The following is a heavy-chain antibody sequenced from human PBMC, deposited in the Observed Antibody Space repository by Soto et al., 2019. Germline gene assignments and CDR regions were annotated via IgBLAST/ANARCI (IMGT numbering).Heavy chain of an antibody. J-gene: IGHJ6*02. CDR3: AKDFRESSSDLYCYYYYGMDV. D-gene: IGHD6-13*01. Sequence: GSLRLSCAASGFTFSSYGMHWVRQAPGKGLEWVAVISYDGSNKYYADSVKGRFTISRDNSKNTLYLQMNSLRAEDTAVYYCAKDFRESSSDLYCYYYYGMDVWGQGTTVTVSS. CDR2: ISYDGSNK. V-gene: IGHV3-30*18. CDR1: GFTFSSYG.